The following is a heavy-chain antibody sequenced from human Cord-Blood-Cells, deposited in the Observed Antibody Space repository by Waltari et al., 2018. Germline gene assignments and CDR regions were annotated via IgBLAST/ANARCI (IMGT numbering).Heavy chain of an antibody. CDR3: ARKERHDL. CDR1: GFTFSRYS. V-gene: IGHV3-21*01. Sequence: EVQLVESGGGLVKPGGSLRLSCAASGFTFSRYSMNWVRKAPGTGLEWVSSISSSSSNIYYADAVKGRFTISRDNAKNSLYLQMNSLRAEDTAVYYCARKERHDLWGRGTLVTVSS. J-gene: IGHJ2*01. CDR2: ISSSSSNI.